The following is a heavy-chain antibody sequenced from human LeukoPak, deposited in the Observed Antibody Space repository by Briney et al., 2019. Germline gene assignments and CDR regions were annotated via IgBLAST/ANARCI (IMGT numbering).Heavy chain of an antibody. D-gene: IGHD3-10*01. Sequence: SETLFLTCTVSGGSISSSSYYWGWIRQPPGKGLEWIGSIYYSGSTYYNPSLKSRVTISVDTSKNQFSLKLSSVTAAARDESPGSGSAPWYAFDIWGQGTMVTVSS. CDR1: GGSISSSSYY. CDR2: IYYSGST. J-gene: IGHJ3*02. V-gene: IGHV4-39*03. CDR3: SGSAPWYAFDI.